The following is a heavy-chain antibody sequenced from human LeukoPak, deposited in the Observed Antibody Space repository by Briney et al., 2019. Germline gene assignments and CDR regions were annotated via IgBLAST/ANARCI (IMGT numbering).Heavy chain of an antibody. CDR3: VRDGALRGVGMDV. D-gene: IGHD3-10*01. Sequence: PGWSLRLSCAASGFTFSSSWMHWARQAPGKGLVWVSRINTDGSRTDHADSVKGRFPISRDNAKDTLYLQMSSLRAEDTAVSYCVRDGALRGVGMDVWGQGTTVTVSS. V-gene: IGHV3-74*01. CDR1: GFTFSSSW. J-gene: IGHJ6*02. CDR2: INTDGSRT.